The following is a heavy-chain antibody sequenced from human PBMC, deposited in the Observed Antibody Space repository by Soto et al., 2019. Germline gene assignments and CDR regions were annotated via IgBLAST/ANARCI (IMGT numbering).Heavy chain of an antibody. D-gene: IGHD1-26*01. CDR1: GGSISSSSYY. CDR3: AREYDLYRYAFDI. V-gene: IGHV4-39*01. CDR2: IYYSGST. Sequence: SETLSLTXTVSGGSISSSSYYWGWIRQPPGKGLEWIGSIYYSGSTYYNPSLKSRVTISVDTSKNQFSLKLSSVTAADTAVYYCAREYDLYRYAFDIWGQGTMVTVSS. J-gene: IGHJ3*02.